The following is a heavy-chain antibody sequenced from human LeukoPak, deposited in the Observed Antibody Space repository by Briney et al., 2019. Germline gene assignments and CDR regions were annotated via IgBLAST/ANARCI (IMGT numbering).Heavy chain of an antibody. CDR3: ARHPYYGDYGNWFDP. D-gene: IGHD4-17*01. Sequence: SETLSLTCTVSSGSISTSNYYWGWVRQPPGKALEWIGNIFYSGSTYYNPSLKSRVTISVDTSKNQFSLKLSSVTAADTAVYYCARHPYYGDYGNWFDPWGQGTLVTVSS. J-gene: IGHJ5*02. CDR2: IFYSGST. CDR1: SGSISTSNYY. V-gene: IGHV4-39*01.